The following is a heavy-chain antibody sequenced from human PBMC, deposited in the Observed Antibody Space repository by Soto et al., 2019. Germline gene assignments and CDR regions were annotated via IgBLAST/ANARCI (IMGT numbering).Heavy chain of an antibody. D-gene: IGHD1-26*01. CDR3: AHAYGGRSLS. J-gene: IGHJ5*02. CDR1: GFSLTTDRVG. V-gene: IGHV2-5*02. CDR2: IYWDDSK. Sequence: QITLKESGPPLVKPTQTLTLTCTFSGFSLTTDRVGVGWIRQPPGEALEWLAVIYWDDSKTYRPSLESRLTITKDTSQNQVALTMTNMDSLDTATYYCAHAYGGRSLSWGQGTLVTVPS.